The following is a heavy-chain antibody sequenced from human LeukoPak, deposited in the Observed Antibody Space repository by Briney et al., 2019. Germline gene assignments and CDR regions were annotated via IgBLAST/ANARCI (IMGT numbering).Heavy chain of an antibody. CDR2: ISWNSGSI. CDR3: AKGSYGSGSYPDY. J-gene: IGHJ4*02. D-gene: IGHD3-10*01. V-gene: IGHV3-9*03. CDR1: GFIFDDYA. Sequence: GGSLRLSCAASGFIFDDYAMHWVRQAPGKGLEWVSGISWNSGSIGYADSVKGRFTISRDNAKNSLYLQMNSLRAEDMALYYCAKGSYGSGSYPDYWGQGTLVTVSS.